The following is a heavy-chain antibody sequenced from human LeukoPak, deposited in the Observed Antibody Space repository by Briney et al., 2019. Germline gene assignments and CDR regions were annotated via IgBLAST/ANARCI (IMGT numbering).Heavy chain of an antibody. CDR3: TRDGQRTGDNMDY. CDR1: GFTFSTYH. Sequence: GRSLRLSCAASGFTFSTYHMHWVRQAPGKGLEWVAVISYDGRNKYYADSVKGRLTISRDISKNTLYLQMNSLRVEDTAVYYCTRDGQRTGDNMDYWGQGTLVTVSS. D-gene: IGHD6-25*01. CDR2: ISYDGRNK. V-gene: IGHV3-30*03. J-gene: IGHJ4*02.